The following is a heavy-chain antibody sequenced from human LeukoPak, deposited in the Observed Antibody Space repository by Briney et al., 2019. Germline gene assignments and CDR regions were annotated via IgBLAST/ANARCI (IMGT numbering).Heavy chain of an antibody. V-gene: IGHV4-59*11. CDR1: GGSISSHY. CDR2: IYYSGST. D-gene: IGHD3-9*01. CDR3: ARVGDYDILTGYRQYYFDY. Sequence: PSETLSLTCTVSGGSISSHYWSWIRQPPGKGLEWIGYIYYSGSTNYNPSLKSRVTISVDTSKNQFSLKLSSVTAADTAVYYCARVGDYDILTGYRQYYFDYWGQGTLVTVSS. J-gene: IGHJ4*02.